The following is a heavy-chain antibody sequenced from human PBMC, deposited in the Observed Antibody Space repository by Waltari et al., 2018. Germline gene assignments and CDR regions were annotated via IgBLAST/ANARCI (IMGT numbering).Heavy chain of an antibody. CDR3: ARPSKPYWYFDL. D-gene: IGHD4-4*01. J-gene: IGHJ2*01. Sequence: QVQLQESGPGLVTPSETLSLTCTVSGGSISSSYWRWIRQPPGKGMEWIGYIYYSGSTNYNPSLKSRVTISVDTSKNQFSLKLSSVTAADTAVYYCARPSKPYWYFDLWGRGTLVTVSS. CDR2: IYYSGST. V-gene: IGHV4-59*01. CDR1: GGSISSSY.